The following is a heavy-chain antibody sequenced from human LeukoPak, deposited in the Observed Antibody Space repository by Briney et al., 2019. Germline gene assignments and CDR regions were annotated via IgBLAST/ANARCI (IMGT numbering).Heavy chain of an antibody. Sequence: PGGSLRLSCAASGFTFSSYAMHWVRQAPGKGLEWVAVISYDGSNKYYADSVKGRFTISRDNSKNTLYLQMNSLRAEDTAVYYCARAMSTDNYYYYGMDVWGQGTTVTVSS. D-gene: IGHD5-12*01. CDR3: ARAMSTDNYYYYGMDV. CDR2: ISYDGSNK. V-gene: IGHV3-30-3*01. CDR1: GFTFSSYA. J-gene: IGHJ6*02.